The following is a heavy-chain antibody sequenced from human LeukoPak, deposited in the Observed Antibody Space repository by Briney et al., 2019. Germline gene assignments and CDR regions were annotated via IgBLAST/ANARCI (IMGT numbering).Heavy chain of an antibody. Sequence: SETLSLTCDVSGGSISSSNWWNWVRQPPGKGLEWIGEIYHTGNTNYNPSLKSRVTISVDKSKNQFSLDLGSVTAADTAVYYCARQTFLAYCGGDCYYFDYWGQGTLVTVSS. J-gene: IGHJ4*02. V-gene: IGHV4-4*02. CDR2: IYHTGNT. D-gene: IGHD2-21*02. CDR3: ARQTFLAYCGGDCYYFDY. CDR1: GGSISSSNW.